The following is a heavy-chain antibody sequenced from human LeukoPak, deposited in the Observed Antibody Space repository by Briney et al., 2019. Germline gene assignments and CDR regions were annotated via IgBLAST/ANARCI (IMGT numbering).Heavy chain of an antibody. CDR2: ISWDGGST. J-gene: IGHJ4*02. D-gene: IGHD2-21*02. V-gene: IGHV3-43*01. CDR3: AKEWGLTGYFDY. CDR1: GFTFDDYT. Sequence: GGSLRLSCAASGFTFDDYTMHWVRQAPGKGLEWVSLISWDGGSTYYADSVKGRFTISRGDSKNSLYLQMNSLRTEDTALYYCAKEWGLTGYFDYWGQGTLVTVSS.